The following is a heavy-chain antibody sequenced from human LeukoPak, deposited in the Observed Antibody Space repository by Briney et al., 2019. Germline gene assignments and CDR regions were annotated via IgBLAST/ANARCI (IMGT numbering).Heavy chain of an antibody. CDR1: GFTLSSHS. D-gene: IGHD3-3*01. J-gene: IGHJ4*02. V-gene: IGHV3-23*01. CDR2: FESSGDGT. Sequence: GGSLRLSCAASGFTLSSHSMNWVRQAPGKGLEWVSGFESSGDGTYYVESVKGRFTISRDNSENTVYLQMNSVRAEDTAVYYCARGSGYSHWGQGTLVTVSS. CDR3: ARGSGYSH.